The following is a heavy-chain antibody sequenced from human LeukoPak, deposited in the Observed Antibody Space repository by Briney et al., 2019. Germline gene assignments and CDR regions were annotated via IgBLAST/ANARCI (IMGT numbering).Heavy chain of an antibody. CDR1: GGSFSGYY. D-gene: IGHD3-16*01. CDR3: AWVPWITFGGVSIDY. Sequence: SETLSLTCAVYGGSFSGYYWIWIRQPPGKGLEWIGQINHSGSTNYNPSLKNRVTISVDTSKKQFSLNLSSVTAADRAVYYCAWVPWITFGGVSIDYWGQESLVTVSS. CDR2: INHSGST. V-gene: IGHV4-34*01. J-gene: IGHJ4*02.